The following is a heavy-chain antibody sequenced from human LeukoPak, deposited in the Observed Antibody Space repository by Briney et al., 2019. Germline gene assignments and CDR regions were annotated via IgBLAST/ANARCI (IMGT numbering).Heavy chain of an antibody. CDR3: TTDHRTIYGVVFPDY. Sequence: GGSLRLSCAASGFTVSSNYMSWVRQAPGKGLEWVSVIYSGGSTYYADSVKGRFTISRDNSKNTLYLQMNSLKTEDTAVYYCTTDHRTIYGVVFPDYWGQGTLVTVSS. D-gene: IGHD3-3*01. CDR2: IYSGGST. CDR1: GFTVSSNY. V-gene: IGHV3-53*01. J-gene: IGHJ4*02.